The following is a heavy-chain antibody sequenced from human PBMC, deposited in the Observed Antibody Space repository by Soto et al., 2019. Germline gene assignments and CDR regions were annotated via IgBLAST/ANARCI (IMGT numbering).Heavy chain of an antibody. Sequence: GGSLRLSCVASGFTFSSYSMSWVRQAPGKGLEWVSGFRSGGDDGTTYYADSVKGRFTISRDNSKNTLFLQMNSLRVEDTAIYYCAKKVNSGPGSQYFDYWGQGTLVTVSS. J-gene: IGHJ4*02. D-gene: IGHD3-10*01. CDR1: GFTFSSYS. CDR3: AKKVNSGPGSQYFDY. CDR2: FRSGGDDGTT. V-gene: IGHV3-23*01.